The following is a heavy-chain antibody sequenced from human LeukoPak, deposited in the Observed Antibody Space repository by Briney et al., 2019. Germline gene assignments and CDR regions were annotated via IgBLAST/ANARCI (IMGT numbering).Heavy chain of an antibody. CDR3: AGQVGGMTTVTADFDH. V-gene: IGHV4-38-2*02. Sequence: SETLSLTCTVSGFSISSGYYWGWIRQPPGKGLEWIGSIHHSGSPYYKSSLKSRVTISLDMSRNQFSLKLNSVTAADTAVYYCAGQVGGMTTVTADFDHWGQGTLVTVSS. CDR1: GFSISSGYY. D-gene: IGHD4-17*01. J-gene: IGHJ4*02. CDR2: IHHSGSP.